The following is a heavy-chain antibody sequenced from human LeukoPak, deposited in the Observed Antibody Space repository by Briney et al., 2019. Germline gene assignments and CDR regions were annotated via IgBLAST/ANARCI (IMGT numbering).Heavy chain of an antibody. CDR2: ISGSGGST. V-gene: IGHV3-23*01. J-gene: IGHJ4*02. CDR1: GVIFSSYA. Sequence: GGSLRLSCAASGVIFSSYAMSWVRQAPGKGLEWVSAISGSGGSTYYADSVKGRFTISRDNSKNTLYLQMNSLRAEDTAVYYCAKARAAGGYFDYWGQGTLVTVSS. CDR3: AKARAAGGYFDY. D-gene: IGHD6-13*01.